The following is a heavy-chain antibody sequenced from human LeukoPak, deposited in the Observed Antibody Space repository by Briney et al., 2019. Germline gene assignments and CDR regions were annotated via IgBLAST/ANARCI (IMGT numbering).Heavy chain of an antibody. CDR1: GFTFNDYY. CDR2: INIGGTNT. CDR3: ATDGAGFGT. Sequence: GSLRLSCAASGFTFNDYYMSWIRQAPGKGLEWLSYINIGGTNTHYADSVKGRFTISRDNAKKSLYLEMNNPRAEDTAVYYCATDGAGFGTWGQGVLVTVSS. J-gene: IGHJ5*02. V-gene: IGHV3-11*01.